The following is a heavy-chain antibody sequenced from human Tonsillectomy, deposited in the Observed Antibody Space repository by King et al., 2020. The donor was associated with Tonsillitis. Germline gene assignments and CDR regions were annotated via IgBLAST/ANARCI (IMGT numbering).Heavy chain of an antibody. CDR2: IYYSGST. D-gene: IGHD6-13*01. CDR1: GGSINSSTYY. V-gene: IGHV4-39*01. CDR3: VIFIAPSGTSH. Sequence: LQLQESGPGLVKPSETLSLTCTVSGGSINSSTYYWGWIRQPPGKGLEWIGSIYYSGSTYYNSSLESRVTISVDTSKNQFSLKLSSVTATDTAVYYCVIFIAPSGTSHWGRGTLVTVSS. J-gene: IGHJ4*02.